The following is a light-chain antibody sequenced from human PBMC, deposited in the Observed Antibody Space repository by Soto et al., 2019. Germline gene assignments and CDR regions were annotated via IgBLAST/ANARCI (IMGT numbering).Light chain of an antibody. V-gene: IGKV1-39*01. CDR1: QSISSY. CDR2: AAS. J-gene: IGKJ2*01. CDR3: QQSYSTPYT. Sequence: DIQMTQSPSSLSASVGDRVTITCRASQSISSYLNWYHQKQGKAPKLLIYAASSLQSGVPSRFSVSGSGTDFTLTISSLQPEDFATYYCQQSYSTPYTFGQGTKLEIK.